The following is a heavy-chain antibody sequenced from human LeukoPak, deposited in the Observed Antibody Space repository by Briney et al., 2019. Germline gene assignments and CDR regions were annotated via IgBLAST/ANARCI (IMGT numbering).Heavy chain of an antibody. CDR3: ARVRSVGGNPHAFNI. V-gene: IGHV3-23*01. Sequence: GGSLRLSCAASGFTFSSYAMSWVRQAPGKGLEWVSAISGSGGSTYYADSVKGRFTISRDNSKNSLYLQMNSLRVEDTALYYCARVRSVGGNPHAFNIWGQGTMVTVSS. CDR1: GFTFSSYA. J-gene: IGHJ3*02. D-gene: IGHD4-23*01. CDR2: ISGSGGST.